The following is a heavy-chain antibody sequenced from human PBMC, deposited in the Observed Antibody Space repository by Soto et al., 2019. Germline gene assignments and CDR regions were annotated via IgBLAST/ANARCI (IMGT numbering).Heavy chain of an antibody. J-gene: IGHJ4*02. Sequence: QVQLVQSGAEVKKPGASVKVSCKASGYTFFTYAMHWVRQAPGQRLEWMGWINAGNGNIKYSQKFQGRVTITRDTSASTAYMQLSSLRSEDTAVYYCARGPGGPDGPGDYWGQGTLVTVSS. CDR1: GYTFFTYA. CDR3: ARGPGGPDGPGDY. D-gene: IGHD2-15*01. CDR2: INAGNGNI. V-gene: IGHV1-3*01.